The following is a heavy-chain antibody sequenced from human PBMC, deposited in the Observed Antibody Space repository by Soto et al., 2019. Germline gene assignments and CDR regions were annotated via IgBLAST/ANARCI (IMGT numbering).Heavy chain of an antibody. D-gene: IGHD3-22*01. V-gene: IGHV3-49*03. J-gene: IGHJ4*02. CDR3: TRDLDHYYDSSGYLVPDY. CDR2: IRIKAYGGTT. Sequence: PGGSLRLSCTASGFTFGDYAMIWFRQAPGKGLEWVGFIRIKAYGGTTEYAASVKGRFTISRDDSKSIAYLQMNSLKTEDTAVYYCTRDLDHYYDSSGYLVPDYWGQGTLVTVSS. CDR1: GFTFGDYA.